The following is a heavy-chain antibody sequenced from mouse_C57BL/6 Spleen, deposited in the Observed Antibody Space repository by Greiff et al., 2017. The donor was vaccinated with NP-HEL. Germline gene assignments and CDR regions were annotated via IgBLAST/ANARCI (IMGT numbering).Heavy chain of an antibody. D-gene: IGHD1-1*01. V-gene: IGHV1-82*01. CDR1: GYAFSSSW. J-gene: IGHJ2*01. CDR3: ARGPLYYYGSSYDY. CDR2: IYPGDGDT. Sequence: VKLQESGPELVKPGASVKISCKASGYAFSSSWMNWVKQRPGKGLEWIGRIYPGDGDTNYNGKFKGKATLTADKSSSTAYMQLSSLTSEDSAVYFCARGPLYYYGSSYDYWGQGTTLTVSS.